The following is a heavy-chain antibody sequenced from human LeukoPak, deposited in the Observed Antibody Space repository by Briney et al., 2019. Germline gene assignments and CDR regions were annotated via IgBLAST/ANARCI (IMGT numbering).Heavy chain of an antibody. CDR3: AAVGGLRYFDWLLASRDAFDI. CDR2: IYYSGST. V-gene: IGHV4-39*07. Sequence: PSETLSLTCTVSGGSISSSSYYWGWIRQPPGKGLEWIGSIYYSGSTNYNPSLKSRVTISVDTSKNQFSLKLSSVTAADTAVYYCAAVGGLRYFDWLLASRDAFDIWGQGTMVTVSS. D-gene: IGHD3-9*01. CDR1: GGSISSSSYY. J-gene: IGHJ3*02.